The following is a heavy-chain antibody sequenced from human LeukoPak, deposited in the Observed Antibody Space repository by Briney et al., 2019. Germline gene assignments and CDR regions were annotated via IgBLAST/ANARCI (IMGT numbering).Heavy chain of an antibody. D-gene: IGHD1-26*01. Sequence: SETLSLTCTVSGGSISSYYWSWIRQPPGKGLEWIGYIYYSGSTNYNPSLKSRVTISVDTSKNQFSLKLSSVTAANTAVYYCARHAPRRATRGMDVWGQGTTVTVSS. CDR2: IYYSGST. CDR3: ARHAPRRATRGMDV. J-gene: IGHJ6*02. V-gene: IGHV4-59*08. CDR1: GGSISSYY.